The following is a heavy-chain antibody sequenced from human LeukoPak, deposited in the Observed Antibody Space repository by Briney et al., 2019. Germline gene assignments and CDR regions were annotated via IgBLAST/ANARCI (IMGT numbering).Heavy chain of an antibody. Sequence: GGSLRLSCAASGFTFSNAWMSWVRQAPGKGLEWVGRIKSKTDGGTTNYAAPVKGRFTISRDDSKNTLYLQMNSLKTEDAAVYYCTTERRIAAAGTFDYWGQGTLVTVSS. CDR1: GFTFSNAW. CDR3: TTERRIAAAGTFDY. V-gene: IGHV3-15*01. J-gene: IGHJ4*02. CDR2: IKSKTDGGTT. D-gene: IGHD6-13*01.